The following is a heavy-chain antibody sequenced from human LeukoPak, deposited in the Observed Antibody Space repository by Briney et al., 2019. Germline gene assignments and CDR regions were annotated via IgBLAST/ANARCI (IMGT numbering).Heavy chain of an antibody. CDR2: MNPNSGNA. D-gene: IGHD3-10*01. CDR3: ASGAIITMVRGAAFGKNWFDP. J-gene: IGHJ5*02. CDR1: GYTFTSYD. Sequence: ASVKVSCKASGYTFTSYDINWVRQATGQGLEWMGWMNPNSGNAGYAQKFQGRVTMTRNTSISTAYMELSSLRSEDTAVYYCASGAIITMVRGAAFGKNWFDPWGQETLVTVSS. V-gene: IGHV1-8*01.